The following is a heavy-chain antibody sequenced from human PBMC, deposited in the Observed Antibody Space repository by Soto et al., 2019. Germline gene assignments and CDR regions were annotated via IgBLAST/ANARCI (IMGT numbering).Heavy chain of an antibody. J-gene: IGHJ4*02. D-gene: IGHD6-19*01. CDR3: VRFSILVSGRGRGAFFDS. CDR1: GFTFSNYW. Sequence: LRLSCAASGFTFSNYWMSWVRQVPGKGLAWVSNIKEDGSEKYYVDSVKGRFTISRDNAKNSVHLQMNSLRDEDTAVYYCVRFSILVSGRGRGAFFDSWGQGTPVTVSS. CDR2: IKEDGSEK. V-gene: IGHV3-7*03.